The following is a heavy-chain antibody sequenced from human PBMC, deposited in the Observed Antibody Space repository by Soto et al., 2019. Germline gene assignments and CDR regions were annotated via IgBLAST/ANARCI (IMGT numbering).Heavy chain of an antibody. Sequence: EVQLLESGGGLVQPGGSLRLFCAASGFTFSSYAMSWVRQAPGKGLEWVSAISGSGGSTYYADSVKGRFTISRDNSKNTLYLQMNSLRAEDTAVYYCAGIVVVPAATLDAFDIWGQGTMVTVSS. J-gene: IGHJ3*02. CDR3: AGIVVVPAATLDAFDI. CDR2: ISGSGGST. V-gene: IGHV3-23*01. D-gene: IGHD2-2*01. CDR1: GFTFSSYA.